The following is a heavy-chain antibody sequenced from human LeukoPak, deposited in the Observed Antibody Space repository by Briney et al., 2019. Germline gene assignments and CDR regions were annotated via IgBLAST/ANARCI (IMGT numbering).Heavy chain of an antibody. Sequence: GGSLRLSCAASGFTFSSYGMHWVRQAPGKGLEWVAFIRYDGSNKYYADSVMGRFTISRDNSKNTLYLQMNSLRAEDTAVYYCARANWGSGGSFDYWGQGTLVTVSS. CDR2: IRYDGSNK. CDR3: ARANWGSGGSFDY. V-gene: IGHV3-30*02. CDR1: GFTFSSYG. J-gene: IGHJ4*02. D-gene: IGHD7-27*01.